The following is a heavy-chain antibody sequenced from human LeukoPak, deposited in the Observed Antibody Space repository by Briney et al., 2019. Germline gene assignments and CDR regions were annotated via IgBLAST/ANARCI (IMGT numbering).Heavy chain of an antibody. J-gene: IGHJ3*02. Sequence: GGPLRLSCAASGFTFSSYAMHWVRQAPGKGLEYVSAISSNGGSTYYANSVKGRFTISRDNSKNTLYLQMGSLRAEDMAVYYCACGYSYGDGAFDIWGQGTMVTVSS. CDR3: ACGYSYGDGAFDI. CDR2: ISSNGGST. CDR1: GFTFSSYA. D-gene: IGHD5-18*01. V-gene: IGHV3-64*01.